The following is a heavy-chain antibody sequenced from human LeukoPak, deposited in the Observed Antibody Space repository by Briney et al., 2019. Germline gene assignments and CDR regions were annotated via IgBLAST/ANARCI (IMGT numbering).Heavy chain of an antibody. V-gene: IGHV3-23*01. D-gene: IGHD3-9*01. J-gene: IGHJ4*02. CDR1: GFAFSSYA. CDR3: AKARTFYDFLTGYLDFDF. Sequence: GGSLRLPCAASGFAFSSYAMSWVRQAPGKGLEWVSATSSSGSNTNYPDSVKGRFTISRDNSKNTLFLQMSSLSADDTAVYYCAKARTFYDFLTGYLDFDFWGQGTLVTVSS. CDR2: TSSSGSNT.